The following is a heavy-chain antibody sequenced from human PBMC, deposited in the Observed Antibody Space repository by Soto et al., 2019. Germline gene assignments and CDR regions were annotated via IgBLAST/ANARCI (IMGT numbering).Heavy chain of an antibody. J-gene: IGHJ4*02. V-gene: IGHV1-18*04. CDR1: GYTFTTYG. CDR3: ARDVDVLPTPPGDY. Sequence: ASVKVSCKTSGYTFTTYGISWVRQAPGQGLQWMGWISPHNGQTNYAQNFQGRVTLTTDTSTNTAFMELRSLRSDDTAIYYCARDVDVLPTPPGDYWGQGTLVTVSS. CDR2: ISPHNGQT. D-gene: IGHD5-12*01.